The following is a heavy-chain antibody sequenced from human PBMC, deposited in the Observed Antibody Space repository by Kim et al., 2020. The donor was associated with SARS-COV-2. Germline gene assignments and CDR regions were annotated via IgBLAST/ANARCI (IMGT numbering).Heavy chain of an antibody. V-gene: IGHV4-34*01. CDR1: GGSFSGYY. Sequence: SETLSLTCAVYGGSFSGYYWSWIRQPPGKGLEWIGEINHSGSTNYNPSLKSRVTISVDTSKNQFSLKLSSVTAADTAVYYCASAGRDCLVRPFFYSFDY. CDR2: INHSGST. J-gene: IGHJ4*01. CDR3: ASAGRDCLVRPFFYSFDY. D-gene: IGHD2-15*01.